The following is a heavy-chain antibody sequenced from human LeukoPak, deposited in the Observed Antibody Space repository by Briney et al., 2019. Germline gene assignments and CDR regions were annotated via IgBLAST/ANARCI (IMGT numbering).Heavy chain of an antibody. CDR2: LWSDGSNK. CDR3: ARDNFGFDY. Sequence: PGRSLRPSCAPSGFTSSSYGMHWVRQAPGTGLEWVAVLWSDGSNKYYADSVKGRFTISRDNSKNTLYLQMNSLRAEDTAVFYCARDNFGFDYWGQGTLVTVSS. V-gene: IGHV3-33*01. D-gene: IGHD1-20*01. J-gene: IGHJ4*02. CDR1: GFTSSSYG.